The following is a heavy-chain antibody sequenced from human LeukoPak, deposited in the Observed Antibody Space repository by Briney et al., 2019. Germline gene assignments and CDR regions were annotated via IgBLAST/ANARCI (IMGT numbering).Heavy chain of an antibody. CDR1: GFTFSSYG. CDR2: IRYDGSNK. V-gene: IGHV3-30*02. Sequence: PGGSLRLSCAASGFTFSSYGMHWVRQAPGKGLEWVAFIRYDGSNKYYADSVKGRFTISRDNSKNTLYLQMNSLRAEDTAVYYCAKGLSNGLLLPSDAFDIWGQGTMVTVSS. D-gene: IGHD2-15*01. J-gene: IGHJ3*02. CDR3: AKGLSNGLLLPSDAFDI.